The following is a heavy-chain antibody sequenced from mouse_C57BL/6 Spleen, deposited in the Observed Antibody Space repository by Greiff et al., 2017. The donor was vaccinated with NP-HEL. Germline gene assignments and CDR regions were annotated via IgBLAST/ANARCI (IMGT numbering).Heavy chain of an antibody. V-gene: IGHV1-82*01. Sequence: VQLQESGPELVKPGASVKISCKASGYAFSCSWMNWVKQRPGKGLEWIGRIYPGDGDTNYNGKFKGKATLTADKSSSTAYMQLSSLTSEDSAIYYCARKGYYWYFDVWGTGTTVTVSS. CDR1: GYAFSCSW. CDR3: ARKGYYWYFDV. J-gene: IGHJ1*03. CDR2: IYPGDGDT. D-gene: IGHD2-2*01.